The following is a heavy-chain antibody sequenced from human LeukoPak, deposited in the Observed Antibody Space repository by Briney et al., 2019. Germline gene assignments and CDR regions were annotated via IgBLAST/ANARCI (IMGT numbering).Heavy chain of an antibody. Sequence: PGGSLRLSCAASGFTFSSYGMHWVRQAPGKGLEWVAVISYDGSNKYYADSVKGRFTISRDNSKNTLYLQMNSLRAEDTAVYYCARITMVRGVPYSYYGMDVWGQGTTVTVSS. CDR2: ISYDGSNK. D-gene: IGHD3-10*01. V-gene: IGHV3-30*03. CDR3: ARITMVRGVPYSYYGMDV. J-gene: IGHJ6*02. CDR1: GFTFSSYG.